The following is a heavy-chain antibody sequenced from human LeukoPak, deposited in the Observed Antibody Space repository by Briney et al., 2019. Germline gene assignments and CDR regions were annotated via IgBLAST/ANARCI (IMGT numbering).Heavy chain of an antibody. CDR1: GFTFSSYG. Sequence: GGSLRLSCAASGFTFSSYGMHWVRQAPGKGLEWVAVISYDGSNKYYADSVKGRFTISRDNSKNTLHLQMNSLRAEDTAVYYCAKGPRAAMVTGWFDPWGQGTLVTVSS. CDR2: ISYDGSNK. V-gene: IGHV3-30*18. CDR3: AKGPRAAMVTGWFDP. D-gene: IGHD5-18*01. J-gene: IGHJ5*02.